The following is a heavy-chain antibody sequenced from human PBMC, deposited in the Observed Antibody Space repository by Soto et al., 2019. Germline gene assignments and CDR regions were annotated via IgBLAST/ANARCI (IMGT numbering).Heavy chain of an antibody. D-gene: IGHD3-22*01. CDR3: ARVSSGTYFLAWFDT. V-gene: IGHV1-69*13. CDR1: GGTFSTYA. CDR2: IIPIFGSA. J-gene: IGHJ5*02. Sequence: SVKVSCKASGGTFSTYAISWVRQAPGQGLEWMGGIIPIFGSANYAQKFQGRVTITADESTSTAYMELSSLRSEDTAVYYCARVSSGTYFLAWFDTWGRGTLVTVSS.